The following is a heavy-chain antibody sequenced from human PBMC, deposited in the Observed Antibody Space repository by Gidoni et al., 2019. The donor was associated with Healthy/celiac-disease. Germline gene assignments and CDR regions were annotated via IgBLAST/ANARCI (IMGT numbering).Heavy chain of an antibody. V-gene: IGHV4-4*07. Sequence: HVQLQESGPGLVEPPETLSPTCTVSGGSISSYYWSWIRQPGGKGLEWIGRIYTSGSTNYNTSLKSRVTMSVDTSKNQFSLKLSSVTAADTAVDYCARGSSSGYYYYYGMDVWGQGTTVTVSS. CDR1: GGSISSYY. J-gene: IGHJ6*02. CDR2: IYTSGST. D-gene: IGHD3-22*01. CDR3: ARGSSSGYYYYYGMDV.